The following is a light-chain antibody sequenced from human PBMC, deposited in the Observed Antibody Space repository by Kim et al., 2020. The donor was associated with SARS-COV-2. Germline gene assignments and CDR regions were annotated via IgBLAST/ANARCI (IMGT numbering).Light chain of an antibody. CDR3: GSYVGNNNFV. CDR2: EVT. Sequence: GQSVTISCTGTSSDVGDYNYVSWYQHHPGEAPKLMIYEVTKRPSGVPDRFSGSKSGNTASLTVSGLQAEDEADYYCGSYVGNNNFVFGTGTKVTVL. J-gene: IGLJ1*01. V-gene: IGLV2-8*01. CDR1: SSDVGDYNY.